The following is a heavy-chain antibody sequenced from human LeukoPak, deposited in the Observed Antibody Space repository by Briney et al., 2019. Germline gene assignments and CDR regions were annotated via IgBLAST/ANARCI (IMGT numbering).Heavy chain of an antibody. CDR1: GFTFSNHA. D-gene: IGHD3-22*01. J-gene: IGHJ4*02. CDR3: AKDGFDYYDSSGYYYFNY. CDR2: ISGGGVAI. V-gene: IGHV3-23*01. Sequence: GGSLRLSCAASGFTFSNHARSWVRQAPGKGLQWVSAISGGGVAIYYADSVKGRFTISRDNSKNTLYLQMNSLRAEDTAVYYCAKDGFDYYDSSGYYYFNYWGQGTLVTASS.